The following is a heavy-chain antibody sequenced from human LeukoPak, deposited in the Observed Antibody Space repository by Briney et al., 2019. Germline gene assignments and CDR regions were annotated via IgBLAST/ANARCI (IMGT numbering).Heavy chain of an antibody. D-gene: IGHD3-22*01. CDR1: GGSISSYY. V-gene: IGHV4-4*07. CDR3: ARDQTYYVSSGYYYVTYFHH. CDR2: ISTGGGT. Sequence: SETLSLTCTVSGGSISSYYWSWIRQPAGEGLEWIGRISTGGGTTYNPSFKSRVTMPVDASKNQFSLNLTSVTAADTAVYYCARDQTYYVSSGYYYVTYFHHWGQGILVTVSS. J-gene: IGHJ1*01.